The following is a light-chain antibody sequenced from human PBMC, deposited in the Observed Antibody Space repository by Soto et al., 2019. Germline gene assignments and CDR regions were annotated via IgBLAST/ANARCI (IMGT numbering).Light chain of an antibody. V-gene: IGKV3-20*01. Sequence: EIVLTQSPGTLSLSPGERATLSCRASQSVSSSYLAWYQQKPGQAPRLLIYGASSRATGIPDRFSGSGSGTYFTLTISRLEPEDFAVYYCHQYGSSSPNTFGQGTKLEIK. J-gene: IGKJ2*01. CDR3: HQYGSSSPNT. CDR2: GAS. CDR1: QSVSSSY.